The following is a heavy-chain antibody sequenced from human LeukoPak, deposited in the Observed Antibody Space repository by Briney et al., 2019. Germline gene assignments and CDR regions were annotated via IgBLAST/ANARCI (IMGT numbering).Heavy chain of an antibody. CDR2: INHSGST. Sequence: SETLSLTCTVSGGSISSNSYYWGWIRQPPGKGLEWIGEINHSGSTNYNPSLKSRVTISVDTSKNQFSLKLSSVTAADTAVYYCARGLPRYYFDYWGQGTLVTVSS. CDR1: GGSISSNSYY. J-gene: IGHJ4*02. CDR3: ARGLPRYYFDY. V-gene: IGHV4-39*07.